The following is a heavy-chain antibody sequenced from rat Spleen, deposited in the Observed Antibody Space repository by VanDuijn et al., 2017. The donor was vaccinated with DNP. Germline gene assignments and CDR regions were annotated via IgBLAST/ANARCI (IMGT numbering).Heavy chain of an antibody. D-gene: IGHD1-4*01. CDR1: GYTFTTYY. V-gene: IGHV1-43*01. CDR2: TNTGSGGS. Sequence: QVQLRQSGAEPAKPGSSVKISCKASGYTFTTYYMTWIKQTTGQGLDYIGYTNTGSGGSNYKEKFKGKATLTVDKSSSTAFMQLSSLTPDDSAVYYCARRRLPYWYFDFWGPGTMVTVSS. J-gene: IGHJ1*01. CDR3: ARRRLPYWYFDF.